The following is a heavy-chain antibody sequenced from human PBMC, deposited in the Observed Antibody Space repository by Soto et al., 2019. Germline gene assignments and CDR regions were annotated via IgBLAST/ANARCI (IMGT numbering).Heavy chain of an antibody. D-gene: IGHD2-2*01. Sequence: PSETLSLTCSVSGGTINSGGYYWTWIRQHPGRGLECIGYIYYSGNTYYNPSLKSRLTISLDTSENQFSMKLNSVTVADTAVYYCARFPSRAHYFAMAVWGQGTAVTV. CDR3: ARFPSRAHYFAMAV. V-gene: IGHV4-31*03. CDR1: GGTINSGGYY. J-gene: IGHJ6*02. CDR2: IYYSGNT.